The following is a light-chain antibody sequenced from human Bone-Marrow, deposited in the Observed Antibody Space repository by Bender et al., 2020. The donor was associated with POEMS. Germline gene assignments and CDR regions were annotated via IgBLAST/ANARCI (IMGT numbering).Light chain of an antibody. CDR3: CSYSGATTSVI. CDR1: SSDIGTFDL. CDR2: DVT. J-gene: IGLJ2*01. Sequence: QSALTQPASLSGSPGQSITISCTGTSSDIGTFDLVSWYQHHPGRAPKLLIYDVTERPSGVSARFFASKSGNTASLTISGLQVEDESTYYCCSYSGATTSVIFGGGTKLTVL. V-gene: IGLV2-23*02.